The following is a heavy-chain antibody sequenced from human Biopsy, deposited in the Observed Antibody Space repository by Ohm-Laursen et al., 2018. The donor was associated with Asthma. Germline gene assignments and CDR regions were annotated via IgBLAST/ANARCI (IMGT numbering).Heavy chain of an antibody. CDR1: GGTFNTYV. CDR2: INSVLGTT. D-gene: IGHD2-2*01. Sequence: ASVKVSCKSLGGTFNTYVIGWVRQAPGQGLEWMGGINSVLGTTTYPQKFQDRVTITADDSTSTVYMELGSLRSEDTAVYYCARKAGSCISRTCYSLDFWGQGTLVTVSS. J-gene: IGHJ4*02. V-gene: IGHV1-69*13. CDR3: ARKAGSCISRTCYSLDF.